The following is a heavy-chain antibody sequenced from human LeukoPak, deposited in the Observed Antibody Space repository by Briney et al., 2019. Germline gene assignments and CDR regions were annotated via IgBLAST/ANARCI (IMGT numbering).Heavy chain of an antibody. D-gene: IGHD4-17*01. V-gene: IGHV4-34*01. Sequence: SETLSLTCAVYGGSFSGYYWSWIRQPPGKGLEWIGEINHGGSTNYNPSLKSRVTISVDTSKNQFSLKLSSVTAADTAVYYCARYGDLVYYFDYWGQGTLVTVSS. J-gene: IGHJ4*02. CDR2: INHGGST. CDR3: ARYGDLVYYFDY. CDR1: GGSFSGYY.